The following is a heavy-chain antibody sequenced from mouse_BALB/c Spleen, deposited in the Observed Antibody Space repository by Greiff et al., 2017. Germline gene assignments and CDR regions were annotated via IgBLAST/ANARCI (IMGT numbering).Heavy chain of an antibody. CDR1: GFSLTGYG. Sequence: VHLVESGPGLVAPSQSLSITCTVSGFSLTGYGVNWVRQPPGKGLEWLGMIWGDGGTDYNSALKSRLSISKDNSKSQVFLKMNSLQTDDTARYYCARAYYGNSAWFAYWGQGTLVTVSA. CDR3: ARAYYGNSAWFAY. CDR2: IWGDGGT. D-gene: IGHD2-10*01. V-gene: IGHV2-6-7*01. J-gene: IGHJ3*01.